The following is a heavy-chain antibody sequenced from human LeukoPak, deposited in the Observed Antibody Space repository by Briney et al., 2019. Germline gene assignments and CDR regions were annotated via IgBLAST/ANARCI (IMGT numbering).Heavy chain of an antibody. CDR1: GYTFTGYY. V-gene: IGHV1-2*02. CDR3: ARDYYGSGSYYNAFAFDI. Sequence: ASVKVSCKASGYTFTGYYMHWVRQAPGQGLEWMGWINPNSGGTNYAQKFQGRVTMTRDTSISTAYMELSRLRSDDTAVYYCARDYYGSGSYYNAFAFDIWGQGTMVTVSS. CDR2: INPNSGGT. D-gene: IGHD3-10*01. J-gene: IGHJ3*02.